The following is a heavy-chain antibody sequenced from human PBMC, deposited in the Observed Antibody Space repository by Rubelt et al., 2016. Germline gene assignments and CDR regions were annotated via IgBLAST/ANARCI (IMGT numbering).Heavy chain of an antibody. D-gene: IGHD3-10*01. V-gene: IGHV1-18*01. CDR3: ARDRTNFGEADGEFDY. CDR1: GYTFTSYG. CDR2: ISAYNGNT. Sequence: QVQLVQSGAEVKKPGASVKVSCKASGYTFTSYGISWVRQAPGQGLEWMGWISAYNGNTNYAQKLQGRVTMTRDKSTGTVYMELSSLRSEDTAVYYCARDRTNFGEADGEFDYWGQGTLVTVSS. J-gene: IGHJ4*02.